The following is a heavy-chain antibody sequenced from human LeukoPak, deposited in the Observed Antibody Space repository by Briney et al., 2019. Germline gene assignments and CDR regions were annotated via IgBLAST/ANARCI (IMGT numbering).Heavy chain of an antibody. Sequence: PGGSLRLSCAASGFTFSSYSMNWVRQAPGKGREWVSYISSSSSTTYYADSVKGRFTISRDNAKNSLSLQMNSLRAEDTAVYYCARGRAITYCGGDCPLGYYYMDVWGKGATVTVSS. D-gene: IGHD2-21*01. CDR1: GFTFSSYS. V-gene: IGHV3-48*01. J-gene: IGHJ6*03. CDR2: ISSSSSTT. CDR3: ARGRAITYCGGDCPLGYYYMDV.